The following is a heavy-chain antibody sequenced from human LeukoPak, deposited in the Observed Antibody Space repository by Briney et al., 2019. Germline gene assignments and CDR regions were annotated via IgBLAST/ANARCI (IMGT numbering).Heavy chain of an antibody. CDR1: GGSFSSYY. CDR3: ARETHCSSTSCYAFDI. D-gene: IGHD2-2*01. V-gene: IGHV4-59*01. J-gene: IGHJ3*02. Sequence: SETLSLTCTVSGGSFSSYYWTWIRQPPGKGLEWIGYIYYSGSTNYNPSLKSRVTISVDTSKNQFSLKLSSVTAADTAVYYCARETHCSSTSCYAFDIWGQGTMVTVSS. CDR2: IYYSGST.